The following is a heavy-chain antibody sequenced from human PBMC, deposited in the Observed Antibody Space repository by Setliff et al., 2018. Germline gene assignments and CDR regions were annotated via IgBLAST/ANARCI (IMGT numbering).Heavy chain of an antibody. CDR3: ARDPLTTNRRRAFDI. V-gene: IGHV4-31*01. J-gene: IGHJ3*02. CDR2: IYYSGST. CDR1: GGSISSGGYY. Sequence: SETLSLTCTVSGGSISSGGYYWSWIRQHPGKGLEWIGYIYYSGSTYYNPSLKSQVTISVDTSKNRFSLKLSSVTAASTAVYYCARDPLTTNRRRAFDIWGQGTTVTVSS. D-gene: IGHD4-17*01.